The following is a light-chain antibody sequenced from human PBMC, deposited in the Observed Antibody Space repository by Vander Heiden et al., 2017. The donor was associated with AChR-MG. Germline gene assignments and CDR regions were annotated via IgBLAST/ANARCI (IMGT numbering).Light chain of an antibody. CDR3: IQGIHSWT. V-gene: IGKV2-29*02. CDR2: EVS. Sequence: DIVLTQTPLPLPVTSGQPPHKSCKSSEGLLHSEGKTYLSWYLPKPSQSPQLLIYEVSNRFTGVPDRFSGSGSGTEFTLKISRVEAGNVGVYYCIQGIHSWTFGQGTKVEIK. CDR1: EGLLHSEGKTY. J-gene: IGKJ1*01.